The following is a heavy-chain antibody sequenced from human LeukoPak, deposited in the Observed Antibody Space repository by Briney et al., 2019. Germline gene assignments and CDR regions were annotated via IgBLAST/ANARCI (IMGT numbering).Heavy chain of an antibody. Sequence: PSETLSLTCRVPGGSISSTSYYWGWIRQPPGKGLEWIASIYHSGETFYNPSLESRVAISVDTSNNEVFLDLYSVTAADTAMYYCSATNTQVQLDLWGRGTLVPVSS. J-gene: IGHJ5*02. D-gene: IGHD1-7*01. CDR1: GGSISSTSYY. CDR2: IYHSGET. CDR3: SATNTQVQLDL. V-gene: IGHV4-39*07.